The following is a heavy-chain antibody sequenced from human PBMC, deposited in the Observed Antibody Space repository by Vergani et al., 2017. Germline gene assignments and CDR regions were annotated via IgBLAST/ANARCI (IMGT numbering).Heavy chain of an antibody. D-gene: IGHD2-2*01. CDR3: ARIVVVPAAPQGSEVDY. Sequence: QVQLQQWGAGLLKPSETLSLTCAVYGGSISSSSYYWGWIRQPPGKGLEWIGSIYYSGSTYYNPSLKSRVTISVDTAKNQFSLKLSSVTAADTAVYYCARIVVVPAAPQGSEVDYWGQGTLVTVSS. CDR1: GGSISSSSYY. CDR2: IYYSGST. J-gene: IGHJ4*02. V-gene: IGHV4-39*07.